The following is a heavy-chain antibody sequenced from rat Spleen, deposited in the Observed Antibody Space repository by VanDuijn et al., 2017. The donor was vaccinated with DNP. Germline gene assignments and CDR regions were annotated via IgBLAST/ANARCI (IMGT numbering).Heavy chain of an antibody. J-gene: IGHJ4*01. CDR2: INMGSGGT. D-gene: IGHD4-3*01. V-gene: IGHV1-43*01. CDR3: APFGVYAMDA. CDR1: GYTFTTYY. Sequence: QVQLQQSGAELAKPGSSVMISCRASGYTFTTYYIGWIKQTTRQGLEYIGYINMGSGGTNYNEKFKGKATLTVDKSSSTAFMQLSSLTPDDSAVYYCAPFGVYAMDAWGQGTSVTVSS.